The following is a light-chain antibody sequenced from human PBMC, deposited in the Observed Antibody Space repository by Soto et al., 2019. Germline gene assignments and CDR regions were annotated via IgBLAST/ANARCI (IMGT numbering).Light chain of an antibody. Sequence: QSVLTQPPSASGSPGQSVTISCTGSSSDIGGYNYVSWYQQHPGKAPKLIIYQVSKRPSGVPDRFSGSKSGNTASLTFSGLQAEDEADYYCSSYVGSKVFGGGTKVTVL. V-gene: IGLV2-8*01. CDR2: QVS. CDR3: SSYVGSKV. J-gene: IGLJ2*01. CDR1: SSDIGGYNY.